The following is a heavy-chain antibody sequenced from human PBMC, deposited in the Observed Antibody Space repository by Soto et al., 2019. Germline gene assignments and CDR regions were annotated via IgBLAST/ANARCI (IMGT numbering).Heavy chain of an antibody. CDR3: AHRGGMNSNAWPLDY. CDR1: GYTFNIYG. Sequence: QVQLVQSGAEVKRPGASVKVSCKATGYTFNIYGIGWVRQAPGQGLEWMGWTGAYNGNINIEEKCQVKVTQSIDTARSTAHVELRNLRFDDTAVYYRAHRGGMNSNAWPLDYWGQGTLVTVSS. J-gene: IGHJ4*02. CDR2: TGAYNGNI. D-gene: IGHD6-13*01. V-gene: IGHV1-18*04.